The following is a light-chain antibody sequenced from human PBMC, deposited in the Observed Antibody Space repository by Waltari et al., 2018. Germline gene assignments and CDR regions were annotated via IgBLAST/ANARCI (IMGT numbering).Light chain of an antibody. CDR1: SSDVGGYNY. Sequence: VTISCTGTSSDVGGYNYVSWYQQHPGKAPKLMIYDVSKRPSGVPDRFSGSKSGNTASLTISGLQAEDEADYYCCSYAGSYTLVVFGGGTKLTVL. J-gene: IGLJ2*01. CDR3: CSYAGSYTLVV. V-gene: IGLV2-11*01. CDR2: DVS.